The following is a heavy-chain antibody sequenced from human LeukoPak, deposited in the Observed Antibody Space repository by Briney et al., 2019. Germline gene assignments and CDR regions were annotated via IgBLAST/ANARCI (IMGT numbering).Heavy chain of an antibody. CDR2: ITNSGGGP. D-gene: IGHD6-6*01. CDR1: GFTFSKYA. CDR3: AKDGRSSAPH. J-gene: IGHJ4*02. V-gene: IGHV3-23*01. Sequence: GGSLRLSCAASGFTFSKYAMSWVRQAPGKGPEWVSGITNSGGGPSSADSVKGRFTISRDNSKNTLYLQMNSLRVEDTAVYYCAKDGRSSAPHWGQGTLVTVSS.